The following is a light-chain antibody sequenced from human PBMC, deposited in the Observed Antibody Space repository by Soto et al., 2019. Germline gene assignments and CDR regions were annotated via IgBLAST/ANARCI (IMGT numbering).Light chain of an antibody. CDR3: QQCNNWPRT. V-gene: IGKV3-15*01. CDR2: GAS. Sequence: EIVLTQSPATLSLSPGERATLSCRASQSVSSSYLAWYQQKPGQAPRLLIYGASTRATGIPARFSGSGSGTEFTLTISSLQSEDFAFYYCQQCNNWPRTFGQGTKVDIK. CDR1: QSVSSSY. J-gene: IGKJ1*01.